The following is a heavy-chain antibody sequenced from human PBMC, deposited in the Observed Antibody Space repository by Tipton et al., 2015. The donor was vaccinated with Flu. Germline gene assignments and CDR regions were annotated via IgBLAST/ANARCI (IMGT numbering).Heavy chain of an antibody. V-gene: IGHV4-39*01. D-gene: IGHD5-18*01. CDR3: ARRSLEGSDTAMDLYYFDY. CDR1: GGSISSSSYY. J-gene: IGHJ4*02. Sequence: TLSLTCTVSGGSISSSSYYWGWIRQPPGKGLEWIGSIYYSGSTYYNPSLKSRVTISVDTSKNQFSLKLSSVTAADTAVYYCARRSLEGSDTAMDLYYFDYWGQGTLVTVSS. CDR2: IYYSGST.